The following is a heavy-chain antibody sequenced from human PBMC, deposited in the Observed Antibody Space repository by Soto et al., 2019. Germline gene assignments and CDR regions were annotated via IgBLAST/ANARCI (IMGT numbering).Heavy chain of an antibody. J-gene: IGHJ4*02. CDR1: GFTFSSYG. Sequence: GGSLRLSCAASGFTFSSYGMHWVRQAPGKGLEWVAVISYDGSNKYYADSVKGRFTISRDNSKNTLYLQMNSLRAEDTAVYYCAKTYYXDSSGYYRAEVGYYFDYWGQGTLVTVSS. CDR3: AKTYYXDSSGYYRAEVGYYFDY. CDR2: ISYDGSNK. V-gene: IGHV3-30*18. D-gene: IGHD3-22*01.